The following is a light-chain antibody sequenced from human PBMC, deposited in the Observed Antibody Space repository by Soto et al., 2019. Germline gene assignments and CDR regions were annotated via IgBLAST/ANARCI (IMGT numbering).Light chain of an antibody. J-gene: IGKJ4*01. V-gene: IGKV1-39*01. Sequence: DLEMTQSPSSLSASVGDRVTITCRASQSISNYLNWYQHKPGKVPKLLIYAASSLQSGVPTRFSGNGSGTDFPLTINSLQTEDFATYYCQQSYGTPLTFGGGTKIEIK. CDR1: QSISNY. CDR2: AAS. CDR3: QQSYGTPLT.